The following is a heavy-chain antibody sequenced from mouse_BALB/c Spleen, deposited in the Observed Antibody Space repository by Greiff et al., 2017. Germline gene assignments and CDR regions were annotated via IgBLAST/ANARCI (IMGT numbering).Heavy chain of an antibody. V-gene: IGHV14-1*02. CDR3: AREGVYCGVDY. D-gene: IGHD1-2*01. J-gene: IGHJ2*01. Sequence: VQLQQSGAELVRPGALVKLSCKASGFNIKDYYMHWVKQRPEQGLEWIGWIDPENGNTIYDPKFQGKSSITADTSSNTAYLQLSSLTSEDTAVYYCAREGVYCGVDYWGQGTTLTVYS. CDR1: GFNIKDYY. CDR2: IDPENGNT.